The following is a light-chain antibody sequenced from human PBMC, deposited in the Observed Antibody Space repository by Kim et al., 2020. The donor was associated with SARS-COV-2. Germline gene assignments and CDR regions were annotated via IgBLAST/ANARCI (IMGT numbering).Light chain of an antibody. J-gene: IGKJ4*01. Sequence: EIVLTQSPATLSLSPGERATLSCRASQSVGSFLAWYQQKPGQAPRLLIFDASNRATGIPARFSGSGSGTDFTLTISSLEPEDFAFYYCQQRSNWPRSFGGGTKVDIK. CDR2: DAS. CDR3: QQRSNWPRS. CDR1: QSVGSF. V-gene: IGKV3-11*01.